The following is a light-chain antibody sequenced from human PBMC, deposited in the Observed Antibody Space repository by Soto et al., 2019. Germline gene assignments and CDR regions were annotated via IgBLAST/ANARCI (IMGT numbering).Light chain of an antibody. J-gene: IGKJ2*01. CDR3: QQYYSTPPYT. CDR1: QNVLYKSNNENY. V-gene: IGKV4-1*01. CDR2: WAS. Sequence: DIVMTQSPDSLAVSLGERATINCKSSQNVLYKSNNENYLAWFQQKPGQPPKLLIYWASTRKSGVPDRFTGGESGSDFTITISSLQAEDVAVYYCQQYYSTPPYTFGQGTKLEI.